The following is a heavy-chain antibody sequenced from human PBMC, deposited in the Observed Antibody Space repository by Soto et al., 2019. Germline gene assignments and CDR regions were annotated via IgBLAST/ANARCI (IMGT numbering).Heavy chain of an antibody. V-gene: IGHV1-18*01. J-gene: IGHJ6*02. CDR2: ISAYFGNA. D-gene: IGHD2-2*01. CDR3: ARALLGYCSSTSCYGSEYYYYYYGMDV. CDR1: GYTFTSYG. Sequence: GASAKVSRKASGYTFTSYGISWVRQAPGQGLEWMGWISAYFGNANYAQKLQGRVTMTADESTSTAYMELSSLRSEDTAVYYCARALLGYCSSTSCYGSEYYYYYYGMDVWGQGTTVTVSS.